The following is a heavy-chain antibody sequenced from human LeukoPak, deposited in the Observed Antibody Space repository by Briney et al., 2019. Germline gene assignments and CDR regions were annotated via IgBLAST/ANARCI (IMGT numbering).Heavy chain of an antibody. V-gene: IGHV3-23*01. J-gene: IGHJ4*02. CDR3: AKDMKAAWYFDY. Sequence: GGSLRLSCAASGVTLSSYAMSWARQAPGKGLEWVSGISGSGGTTYNADSVKGRFTISRDNSKNTLFLQMNSLKAEDTAVYYCAKDMKAAWYFDYWGQGTLVTVSS. D-gene: IGHD2-15*01. CDR1: GVTLSSYA. CDR2: ISGSGGTT.